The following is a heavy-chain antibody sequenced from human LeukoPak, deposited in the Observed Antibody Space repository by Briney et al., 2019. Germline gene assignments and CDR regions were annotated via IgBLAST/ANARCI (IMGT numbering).Heavy chain of an antibody. V-gene: IGHV3-15*01. CDR2: IKSKTDDGTT. Sequence: GGSLRLSCAASGFTFSNAWMSWVRQAPGKGLEWVGRIKSKTDDGTTDYAAPVKGRFTISRDDSKNTLSLQMNSLKTEDTAVYYCTTMRAAAGLFDYWGQGTLVTVSS. D-gene: IGHD6-13*01. J-gene: IGHJ4*02. CDR3: TTMRAAAGLFDY. CDR1: GFTFSNAW.